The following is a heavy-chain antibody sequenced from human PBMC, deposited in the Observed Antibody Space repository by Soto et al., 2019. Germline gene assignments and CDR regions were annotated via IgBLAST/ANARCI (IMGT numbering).Heavy chain of an antibody. J-gene: IGHJ4*02. Sequence: QVQLVESGGGLVEPGGSLRLSCAVSGFSFSDFHMSWLRQAPGKGLEWIPHIGKTPDYTLYADSVKGRFTISRDNAESSLYLQMNSLRPEDTAVYYCARDIPYVGATKYFDYWGQGALVIVSS. CDR3: ARDIPYVGATKYFDY. V-gene: IGHV3-11*06. CDR1: GFSFSDFH. CDR2: IGKTPDYT. D-gene: IGHD1-26*01.